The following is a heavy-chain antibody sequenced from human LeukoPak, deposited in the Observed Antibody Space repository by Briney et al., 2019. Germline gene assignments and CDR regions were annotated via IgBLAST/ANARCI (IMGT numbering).Heavy chain of an antibody. V-gene: IGHV3-23*01. CDR3: AKDRSGGWYDAFDI. D-gene: IGHD6-19*01. CDR1: RFTFSSYA. CDR2: ISGSAVST. Sequence: GGSLRLSCAASRFTFSSYAMSWVRQAPGKGLEWVAGISGSAVSTYYAHSVKGRFTISRDNSTNTLHLQLNSLRAEDTAVYYCAKDRSGGWYDAFDIWGQGTLVTVSS. J-gene: IGHJ3*02.